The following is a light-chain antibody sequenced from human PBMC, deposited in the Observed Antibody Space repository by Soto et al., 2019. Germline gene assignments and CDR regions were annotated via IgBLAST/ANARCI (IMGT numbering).Light chain of an antibody. Sequence: DIQMTQSPSTLSASVGDRVTITCRASQSIGSGLAWYQQKPGKAPKLLIYKASTLESGVPLRFSGSGSGTEFTLTIPSRQPDDFASYYCQQYDFYWTFGQGTKVEIQ. CDR1: QSIGSG. V-gene: IGKV1-5*03. J-gene: IGKJ1*01. CDR2: KAS. CDR3: QQYDFYWT.